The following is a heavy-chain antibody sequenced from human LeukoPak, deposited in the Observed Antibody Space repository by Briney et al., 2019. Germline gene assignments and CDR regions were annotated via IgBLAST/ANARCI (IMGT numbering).Heavy chain of an antibody. CDR1: RGSITNYY. V-gene: IGHV4-59*01. J-gene: IGHJ6*02. CDR3: ARLSKIATAGPNYYHSMDV. Sequence: SETLSLTCTVSRGSITNYYWTWIRQPPGKGLEWIGYIYYSGSTNYNPSLKSRVTISVDTSKNQFSLKLSSVTAADTALYYCARLSKIATAGPNYYHSMDVWGQGTTVTVSS. CDR2: IYYSGST. D-gene: IGHD6-13*01.